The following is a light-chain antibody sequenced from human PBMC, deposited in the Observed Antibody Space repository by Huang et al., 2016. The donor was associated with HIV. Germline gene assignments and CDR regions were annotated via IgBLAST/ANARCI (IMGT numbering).Light chain of an antibody. Sequence: EIIMTQSPATLSLSPGEGASLPCRANQSVATNLAWYLHRPGQSPRILLFGASTRASGLPGRFSGSGSGTQFTLTVSGLQSEDFAVYYCQQYHNWPYTFGQGTKLEI. CDR2: GAS. CDR3: QQYHNWPYT. CDR1: QSVATN. J-gene: IGKJ2*01. V-gene: IGKV3-15*01.